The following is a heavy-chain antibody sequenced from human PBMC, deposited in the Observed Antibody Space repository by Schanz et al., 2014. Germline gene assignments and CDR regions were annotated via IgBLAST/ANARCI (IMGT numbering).Heavy chain of an antibody. CDR1: GYTFTAYY. J-gene: IGHJ5*02. D-gene: IGHD2-2*01. CDR3: AIEICSGTRCGQMYDP. CDR2: IDTNRGGT. V-gene: IGHV1-2*02. Sequence: QVQLVQSGAEVKKPGASVKVSCKASGYTFTAYYFHWVRQAPGQGLEWMGWIDTNRGGTFYKEKFQGRVTMSRDTSNSTAYMESSRLGSDGAAIYYGAIEICSGTRCGQMYDPWGQGTLVTVSS.